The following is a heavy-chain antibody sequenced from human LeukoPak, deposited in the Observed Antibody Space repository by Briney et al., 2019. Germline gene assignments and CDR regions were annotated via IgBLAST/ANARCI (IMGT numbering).Heavy chain of an antibody. J-gene: IGHJ6*03. CDR3: AKGLDYGGNPYYDYYMDV. CDR2: IRGGGGSK. D-gene: IGHD4-23*01. V-gene: IGHV3-23*01. CDR1: EFTFSSYV. Sequence: PGGSLRLSCALSEFTFSSYVMSWVRQPPGEGLEWVLFIRGGGGSKYYADSAKGRFTISRDNSKNILLQQMNSLRAADTAVYYCAKGLDYGGNPYYDYYMDVWGKGTTVIVSS.